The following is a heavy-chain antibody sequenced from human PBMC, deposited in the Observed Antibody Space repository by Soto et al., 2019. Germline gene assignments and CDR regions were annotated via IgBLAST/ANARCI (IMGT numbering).Heavy chain of an antibody. CDR2: INPKSGGT. CDR3: AREYQQLVQGEYYYYYYGMDV. D-gene: IGHD6-13*01. CDR1: GYSFTDYH. J-gene: IGHJ6*02. Sequence: ASVKVSCKASGYSFTDYHIHWVRQAPGQGLEWLGRINPKSGGTSTAQKLQGRVTMTTDTSTSTAYMELRSLRSDDTAVYYCAREYQQLVQGEYYYYYYGMDVWGQGTTVTVSS. V-gene: IGHV1-2*06.